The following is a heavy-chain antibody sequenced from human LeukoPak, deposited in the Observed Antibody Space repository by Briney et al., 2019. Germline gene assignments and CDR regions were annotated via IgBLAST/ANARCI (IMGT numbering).Heavy chain of an antibody. CDR1: GGSISSYY. Sequence: SETLSLTCTVSGGSISSYYWSWIRQPAGKGLEWIGRIYASGSTSYNPSLKSRVSMSVDTSKNQFSLKLSSVTAADTAVYYCASNGVTSGPFDYWGQGTLVTVSS. J-gene: IGHJ4*02. V-gene: IGHV4-4*07. D-gene: IGHD4-11*01. CDR3: ASNGVTSGPFDY. CDR2: IYASGST.